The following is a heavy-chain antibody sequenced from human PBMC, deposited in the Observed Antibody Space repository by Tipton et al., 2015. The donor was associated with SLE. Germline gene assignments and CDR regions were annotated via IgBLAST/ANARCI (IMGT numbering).Heavy chain of an antibody. CDR3: ARGRNHAFDV. CDR2: TYYRSKWYN. J-gene: IGHJ3*01. Sequence: GLVKPSQTLSLTCAISGDSVSTNSAAWTWIRQSPSRGLEWLGRTYYRSKWYNDYAISVKGRITINPDTSKNQVSLHLSSVTPEDTAVYYCARGRNHAFDVWGQGTMVTVSS. CDR1: GDSVSTNSAA. V-gene: IGHV6-1*01.